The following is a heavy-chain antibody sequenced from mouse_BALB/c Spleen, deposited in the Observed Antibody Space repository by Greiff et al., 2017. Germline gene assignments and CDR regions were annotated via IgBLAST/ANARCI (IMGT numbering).Heavy chain of an antibody. CDR2: ISDGGSYT. Sequence: EVKLMESGGGLVKPGGSLKLSCAASGFTFSDYYMYWVRQTPEKRLEWVATISDGGSYTYYPDSVKGRFTISRDNAKNNLYLQMSSLKSEDTAMYYCASTNWAFAYWGQGTLVTVSA. V-gene: IGHV5-4*02. CDR1: GFTFSDYY. D-gene: IGHD4-1*01. J-gene: IGHJ3*01. CDR3: ASTNWAFAY.